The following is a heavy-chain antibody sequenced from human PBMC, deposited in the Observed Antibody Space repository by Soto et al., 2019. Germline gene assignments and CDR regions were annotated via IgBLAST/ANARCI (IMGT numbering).Heavy chain of an antibody. J-gene: IGHJ5*02. CDR1: GGSISSGGYY. Sequence: SETLSLTCTVSGGSISSGGYYWSWIRQHPGKGLEWIGYIYYSGSTYYNPSLKSRVTISVDTSKNQFSLKLSSVTAADTAVYYCASVFSDSSSFFEPWGQGTLVTVTS. CDR3: ASVFSDSSSFFEP. D-gene: IGHD6-13*01. V-gene: IGHV4-31*03. CDR2: IYYSGST.